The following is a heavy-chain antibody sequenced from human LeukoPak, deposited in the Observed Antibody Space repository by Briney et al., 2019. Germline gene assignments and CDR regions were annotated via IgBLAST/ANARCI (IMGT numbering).Heavy chain of an antibody. Sequence: SETLSLTCAAYGGSFSGYYWSWIRQPPGKGLEWIGEINHSGSTNYNPSLKSRVTISVDTSKNQFSLKLSSVTAADTAVYYCARWRGSGSYPFDPWGQGTLVTVSS. CDR1: GGSFSGYY. D-gene: IGHD3-10*01. CDR2: INHSGST. V-gene: IGHV4-34*01. CDR3: ARWRGSGSYPFDP. J-gene: IGHJ5*02.